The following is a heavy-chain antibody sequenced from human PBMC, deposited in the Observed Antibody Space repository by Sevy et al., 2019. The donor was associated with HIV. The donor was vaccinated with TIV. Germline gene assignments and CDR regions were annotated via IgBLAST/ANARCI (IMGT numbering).Heavy chain of an antibody. CDR3: ARDEAKGGYGGNSIISCDY. CDR1: GFTFSSYW. J-gene: IGHJ4*02. CDR2: IKQDGSEK. D-gene: IGHD4-17*01. V-gene: IGHV3-7*01. Sequence: GGSLRLSCAASGFTFSSYWMSWVRQAPGKGLEWVANIKQDGSEKYYVDSVKGRFTISRDNAKNSLYLHMNSLRAEDTAVYYYARDEAKGGYGGNSIISCDYWGQGTLVTVSS.